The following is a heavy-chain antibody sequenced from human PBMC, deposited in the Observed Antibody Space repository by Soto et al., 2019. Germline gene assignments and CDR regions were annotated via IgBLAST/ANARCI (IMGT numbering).Heavy chain of an antibody. Sequence: ASVKVSCKASGGTFSSYAISWVRQAPGQGLEWMGGIIPIFGTANYAQKFQGRVTITADESTSTAYMELSSLRSEDTAVYYCARAGMTTVTSYYFDYWGQGTLVTVSS. CDR1: GGTFSSYA. V-gene: IGHV1-69*13. J-gene: IGHJ4*02. CDR2: IIPIFGTA. CDR3: ARAGMTTVTSYYFDY. D-gene: IGHD4-17*01.